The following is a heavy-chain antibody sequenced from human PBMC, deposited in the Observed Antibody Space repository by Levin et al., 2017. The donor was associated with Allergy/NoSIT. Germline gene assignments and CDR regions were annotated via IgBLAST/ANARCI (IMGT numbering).Heavy chain of an antibody. CDR1: GFTFSSYA. V-gene: IGHV3-23*01. D-gene: IGHD2-21*02. J-gene: IGHJ4*02. CDR2: ISGSGDKT. Sequence: GESLKISCAASGFTFSSYAMSWVRQTPGRGLEWVSGISGSGDKTYYADSVKGRFTISRDNSKNTVYLQMSSLRVDDTAVYHCGKDQRLVVVTLIDYWGQGTLVTVSS. CDR3: GKDQRLVVVTLIDY.